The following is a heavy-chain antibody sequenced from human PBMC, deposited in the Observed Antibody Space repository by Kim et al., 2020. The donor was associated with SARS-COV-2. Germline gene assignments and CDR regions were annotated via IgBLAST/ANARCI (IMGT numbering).Heavy chain of an antibody. Sequence: FTISRDNAKNALYLQMNSLRAEDTAVYYCARAGPNYYDSSGYYRWGGFDYWGQGTLVTVSS. CDR3: ARAGPNYYDSSGYYRWGGFDY. D-gene: IGHD3-22*01. J-gene: IGHJ4*02. V-gene: IGHV3-7*04.